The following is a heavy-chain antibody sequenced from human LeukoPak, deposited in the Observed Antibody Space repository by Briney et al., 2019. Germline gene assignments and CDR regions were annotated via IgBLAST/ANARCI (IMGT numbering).Heavy chain of an antibody. CDR2: ISWDSGSI. J-gene: IGHJ4*02. CDR1: GFTLDDYA. D-gene: IGHD6-19*01. CDR3: AKAGLRQWLVQGVYYFDY. V-gene: IGHV3-9*01. Sequence: PGGSLRLSCAASGFTLDDYAMHWVRHAPGKGLELVSGISWDSGSIGYADSVKGRFTISRDNAKNSLYLQMNSLRAEDTALYYCAKAGLRQWLVQGVYYFDYWGQGTLVTVSS.